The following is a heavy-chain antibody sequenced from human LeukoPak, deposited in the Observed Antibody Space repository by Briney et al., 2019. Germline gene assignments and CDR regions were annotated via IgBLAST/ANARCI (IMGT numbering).Heavy chain of an antibody. CDR2: IYTSGST. J-gene: IGHJ4*02. Sequence: SETLSLTCTVSGGSISSGSYYWSWIRQPAGKGLEWIGRIYTSGSTNYNPSLKSRITISVDTSKNQFSLKLSSVTAADTAVYYCARNSCPSGSCYDNRGYFDCWGQGTLVTVSS. D-gene: IGHD2-15*01. V-gene: IGHV4-61*02. CDR1: GGSISSGSYY. CDR3: ARNSCPSGSCYDNRGYFDC.